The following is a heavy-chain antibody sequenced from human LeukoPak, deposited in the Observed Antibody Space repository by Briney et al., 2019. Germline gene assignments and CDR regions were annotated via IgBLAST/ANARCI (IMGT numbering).Heavy chain of an antibody. CDR1: GFTFSSYG. V-gene: IGHV3-33*01. CDR3: ARPTYSGSYYWFDY. J-gene: IGHJ4*02. D-gene: IGHD1-26*01. CDR2: IWYDGSNK. Sequence: PGGSLRLSCAASGFTFSSYGMHWVRQAPGKGLEWVAVIWYDGSNKYYADSVKGRFTISRDNSKNTLYLQMNSLRAEDTAVYYCARPTYSGSYYWFDYWGQGILVTVSS.